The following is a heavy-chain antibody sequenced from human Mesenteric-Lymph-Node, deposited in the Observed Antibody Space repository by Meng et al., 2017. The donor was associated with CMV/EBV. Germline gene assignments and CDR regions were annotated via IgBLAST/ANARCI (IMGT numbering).Heavy chain of an antibody. CDR3: ARGGMVDAFDV. J-gene: IGHJ3*01. CDR1: GGSVSSNYYY. CDR2: VYYSGNT. Sequence: GSLRLSCTVSGGSVSSNYYYWGWFRQPPGQGLEWIGTVYYSGNTSNNPSLESRVTISVDTSKNHFSLKLTSVTAADTAMYFCARGGMVDAFDVWGQGTVVTVSS. V-gene: IGHV4-39*02. D-gene: IGHD2-8*01.